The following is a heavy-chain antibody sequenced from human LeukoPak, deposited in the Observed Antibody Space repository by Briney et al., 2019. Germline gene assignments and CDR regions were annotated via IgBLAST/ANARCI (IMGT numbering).Heavy chain of an antibody. CDR3: ARAFGYYDFPGHDY. V-gene: IGHV1-2*06. J-gene: IGHJ4*02. Sequence: ASVKVSCKASGYTFTGYYMHWVRQAPGQGLEWMGRINPNSGGTNYAQKFQGRVTMTRDTSISTVYMELSSLRSEDTAVYYCARAFGYYDFPGHDYWGQGTLVTVSS. D-gene: IGHD3-3*01. CDR1: GYTFTGYY. CDR2: INPNSGGT.